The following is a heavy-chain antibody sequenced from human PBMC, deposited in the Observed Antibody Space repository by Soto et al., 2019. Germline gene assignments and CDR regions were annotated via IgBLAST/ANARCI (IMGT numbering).Heavy chain of an antibody. J-gene: IGHJ6*03. V-gene: IGHV1-3*04. CDR1: GHPFSGFA. CDR2: INTDNDKT. CDR3: ASHGQENYYYMDV. Sequence: ASVQVSCKASGHPFSGFAVFWVRQAPGQGLEWIGWINTDNDKTKYLDKLVGRLSMTWVPSASTVYMELSGLRSEDTAVYFCASHGQENYYYMDVWGTGTPVTVSS.